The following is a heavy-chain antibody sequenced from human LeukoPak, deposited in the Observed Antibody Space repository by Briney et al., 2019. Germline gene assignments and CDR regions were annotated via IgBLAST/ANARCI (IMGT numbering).Heavy chain of an antibody. Sequence: GGSLRLSCAASGFTFSTYSMNWVRQAPGKGLEWLSYISDDSSTIYYADSVNGRFTISRDNAKNSLYLQMNSLRVDDTAVYYCAKDLRAWYYDPNGHYFSYGMDVWGQGTTVAVSS. CDR3: AKDLRAWYYDPNGHYFSYGMDV. J-gene: IGHJ6*02. D-gene: IGHD3-22*01. V-gene: IGHV3-48*04. CDR2: ISDDSSTI. CDR1: GFTFSTYS.